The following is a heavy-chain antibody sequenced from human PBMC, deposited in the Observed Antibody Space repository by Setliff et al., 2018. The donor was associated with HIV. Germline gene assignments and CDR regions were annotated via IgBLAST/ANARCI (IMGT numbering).Heavy chain of an antibody. CDR1: GGSMNNYY. CDR2: IYENDYT. Sequence: LSLTCIVSGGSMNNYYWNWVQQTPGKGLEWIGYIYENDYTHYTVSLRSRVTISMDTSKNQFSLTLRSVTAADRAIYYCARAQMHRGVVAWSLYCFDYWGQGALVTVSS. V-gene: IGHV4-59*01. D-gene: IGHD3-10*01. CDR3: ARAQMHRGVVAWSLYCFDY. J-gene: IGHJ4*02.